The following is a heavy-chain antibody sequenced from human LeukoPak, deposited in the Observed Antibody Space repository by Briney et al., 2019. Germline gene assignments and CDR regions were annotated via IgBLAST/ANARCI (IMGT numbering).Heavy chain of an antibody. Sequence: ASVKVSCKASGGTFSSYAINWVRQATGQGLEWMGWMNPNSGNTGYAQKFQGRVTMTRNTSISTAYMELSSLRSEDTAIYYCVRTPPNWGFDYWGQGTLVTVSS. D-gene: IGHD7-27*01. CDR1: GGTFSSYA. J-gene: IGHJ4*02. CDR3: VRTPPNWGFDY. CDR2: MNPNSGNT. V-gene: IGHV1-8*02.